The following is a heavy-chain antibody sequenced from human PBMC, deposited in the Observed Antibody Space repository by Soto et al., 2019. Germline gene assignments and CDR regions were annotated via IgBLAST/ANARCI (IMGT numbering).Heavy chain of an antibody. CDR2: IYYSGST. CDR1: GGSVSSGSDY. D-gene: IGHD4-4*01. CDR3: ARVRNSNDFDY. V-gene: IGHV4-61*01. J-gene: IGHJ4*02. Sequence: PSETLSLTCTVSGGSVSSGSDYWSWIRQPPGKGLEWIGYIYYSGSTRYNSSLKSRVTISVDTSKNQFSLKLSSVTAADTAVYYCARVRNSNDFDYWGQGTLVTVSS.